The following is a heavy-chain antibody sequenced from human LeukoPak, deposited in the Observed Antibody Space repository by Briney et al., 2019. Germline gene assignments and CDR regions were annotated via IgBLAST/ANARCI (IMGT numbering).Heavy chain of an antibody. Sequence: GGSLRLSCAASGFTFSSYAMGWVRQAPGKGLEWISAISGSGHSTYYAHSVKGRFTISRDSSKNTLYLQMNSLRVEDTAVYYCAREYTSGWYDYWGQGTLVTVSS. J-gene: IGHJ4*02. V-gene: IGHV3-23*01. CDR1: GFTFSSYA. CDR2: ISGSGHST. D-gene: IGHD6-19*01. CDR3: AREYTSGWYDY.